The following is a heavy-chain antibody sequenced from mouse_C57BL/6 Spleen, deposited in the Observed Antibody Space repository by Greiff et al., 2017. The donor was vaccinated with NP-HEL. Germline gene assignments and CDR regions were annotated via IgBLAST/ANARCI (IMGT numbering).Heavy chain of an antibody. V-gene: IGHV1-26*01. D-gene: IGHD4-1*01. CDR2: INPNNGGT. J-gene: IGHJ2*01. Sequence: VQLQQSGPELVKPGASVKISCKASGYTFTDYYMNWVKQSHGKSLEWIGDINPNNGGTSYNQKFKGKATLTVDKSSSTAYMELRSLTSEDSAVYYCARRAVGPYYFDYWGQGTTLTVSS. CDR1: GYTFTDYY. CDR3: ARRAVGPYYFDY.